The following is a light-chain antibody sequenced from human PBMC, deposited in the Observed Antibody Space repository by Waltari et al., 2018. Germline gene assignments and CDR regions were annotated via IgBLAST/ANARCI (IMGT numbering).Light chain of an antibody. CDR3: QQSYSAPH. V-gene: IGKV1-39*01. Sequence: DIQMAQSPSSLSASVGDRITITRRASQSIKSHLNWYQHKSGKAPKLLIYAACSLQSGAPTRFSGSGARTDITLTISSQQPEDFATYYCQQSYSAPHFGPGTKVDIK. CDR2: AAC. CDR1: QSIKSH. J-gene: IGKJ3*01.